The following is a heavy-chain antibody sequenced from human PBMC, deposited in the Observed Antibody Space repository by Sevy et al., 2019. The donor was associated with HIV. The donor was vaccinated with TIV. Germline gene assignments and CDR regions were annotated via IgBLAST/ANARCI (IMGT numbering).Heavy chain of an antibody. J-gene: IGHJ4*02. CDR1: GFTFSSYW. CDR3: ARFEDY. Sequence: GGSLRLSCVASGFTFSSYWMTWVRQAPGRGLEWVANIMQDGSDKFYVDSVKGRFTISRDNAKNSLYLQMNSLRAEDTAVYYCARFEDYWGQGTLVIVSS. V-gene: IGHV3-7*01. CDR2: IMQDGSDK.